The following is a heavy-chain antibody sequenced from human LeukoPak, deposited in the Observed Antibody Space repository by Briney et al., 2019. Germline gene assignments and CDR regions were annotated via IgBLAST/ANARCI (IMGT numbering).Heavy chain of an antibody. CDR2: ISSSGSTI. CDR1: GFTFSSYE. V-gene: IGHV3-48*03. D-gene: IGHD3-9*01. CDR3: ARDGVPELRYFDWSSKRRNYYYYGMDV. J-gene: IGHJ6*02. Sequence: GGSLRLSCAASGFTFSSYEMNWVRQTPGKGLEWVSYISSSGSTIYYADSVKGRFTISRDNAKNSLYLQMNSLRAEDTAVYYCARDGVPELRYFDWSSKRRNYYYYGMDVWGQGTTVTVSS.